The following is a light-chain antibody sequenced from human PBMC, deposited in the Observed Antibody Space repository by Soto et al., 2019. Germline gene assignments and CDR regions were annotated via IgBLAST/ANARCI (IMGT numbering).Light chain of an antibody. V-gene: IGLV1-40*01. CDR3: SSYTSSSTLV. Sequence: QSVLTQPPSVSGAPGQRVTISCTGSGSNIGAHYDVHWYQQVPGTAPKLVIYATTSRPSGVPDRFSGSKSGTSASLAITGLQAEDEAVYYCSSYTSSSTLVFGGGTKLTVL. J-gene: IGLJ2*01. CDR1: GSNIGAHYD. CDR2: ATT.